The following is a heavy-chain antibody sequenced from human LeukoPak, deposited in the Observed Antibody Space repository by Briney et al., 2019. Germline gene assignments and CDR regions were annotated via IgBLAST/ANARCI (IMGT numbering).Heavy chain of an antibody. J-gene: IGHJ6*03. V-gene: IGHV1-8*03. CDR3: ARASPYSSSSSGYYMGV. CDR1: GYTFTSYD. CDR2: MNPNSGNT. D-gene: IGHD6-6*01. Sequence: ASVKVSCKASGYTFTSYDINWVRQATGQGLEWMGWMNPNSGNTGYAQKFQGRVTITRNTSISTAYMELSSLRSEDTAVYYCARASPYSSSSSGYYMGVWGKGTTVIVSS.